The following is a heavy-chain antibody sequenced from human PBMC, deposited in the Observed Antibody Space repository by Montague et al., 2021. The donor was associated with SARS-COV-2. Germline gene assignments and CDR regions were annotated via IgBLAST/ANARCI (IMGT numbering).Heavy chain of an antibody. CDR1: GFILSDYR. D-gene: IGHD6-13*01. CDR3: ARDVELYSCDL. CDR2: IRNKANRYTT. Sequence: SLRLSCAASGFILSDYRMDWVRQAPGKGLEWVSRIRNKANRYTTEYAASMKGRFSISRDDSKNSLYLQMNSLKLEDTAVYYCARDVELYSCDLWGQGTLVIVSS. J-gene: IGHJ5*02. V-gene: IGHV3-72*01.